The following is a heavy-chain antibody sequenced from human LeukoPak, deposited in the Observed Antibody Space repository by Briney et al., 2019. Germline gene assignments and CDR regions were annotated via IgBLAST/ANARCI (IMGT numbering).Heavy chain of an antibody. Sequence: GGSLKLSCAASGFTFSGSAMHWVRQASGKGLEWVGRIRSKANTYATAYAASVKGRFTISRDDSRNTLYLQMSSLRAEDTALYYCVRYYASGAFDYWGQGTLVTVSS. CDR3: VRYYASGAFDY. V-gene: IGHV3-73*01. CDR1: GFTFSGSA. J-gene: IGHJ4*02. CDR2: IRSKANTYAT. D-gene: IGHD3-10*01.